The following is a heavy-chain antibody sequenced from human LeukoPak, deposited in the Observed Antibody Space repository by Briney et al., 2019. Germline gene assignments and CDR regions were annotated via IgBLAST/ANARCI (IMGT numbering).Heavy chain of an antibody. CDR3: AKDVGGIVVVAGATFGFDY. J-gene: IGHJ4*02. Sequence: GGSLRLSCAASGFTFSTYGMCWVRQAPDKGLEWVAFIRYDGSNKYYADSVKGRFTISRDNSKNTLYLQMNSLRTEDTAVYYCAKDVGGIVVVAGATFGFDYWGQGTLVTVSS. V-gene: IGHV3-30*02. CDR1: GFTFSTYG. D-gene: IGHD2-15*01. CDR2: IRYDGSNK.